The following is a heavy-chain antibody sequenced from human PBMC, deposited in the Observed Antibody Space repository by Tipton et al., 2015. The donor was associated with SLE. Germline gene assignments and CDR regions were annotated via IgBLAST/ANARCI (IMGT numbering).Heavy chain of an antibody. CDR3: ARDSRIGGSSALFDY. CDR2: ISDSGNT. Sequence: TLSLTCTVSGASISSHYWSWIRQPPGKGLEWIGYISDSGNTIDNPSLKSRLTISVDTSKNQFSLKLSSVTAADTAIYYCARDSRIGGSSALFDYWGQGTLVTVSS. V-gene: IGHV4-59*11. J-gene: IGHJ4*02. D-gene: IGHD6-6*01. CDR1: GASISSHY.